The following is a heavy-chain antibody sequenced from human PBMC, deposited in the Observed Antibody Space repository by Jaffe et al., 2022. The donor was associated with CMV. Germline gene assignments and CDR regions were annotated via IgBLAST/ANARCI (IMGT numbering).Heavy chain of an antibody. Sequence: EVQLVESGGGLIQPGGSLRLSCAASGFTVSSNYMSWVRQAPGKGLEWVSVIYSGGSTYYADSVKGRFTISRDNSKNTLYLQMNSLRAEDTAVYYCARIAVAGRNAFDIWGQGTMVTVSS. CDR1: GFTVSSNY. V-gene: IGHV3-53*01. D-gene: IGHD6-19*01. CDR2: IYSGGST. J-gene: IGHJ3*02. CDR3: ARIAVAGRNAFDI.